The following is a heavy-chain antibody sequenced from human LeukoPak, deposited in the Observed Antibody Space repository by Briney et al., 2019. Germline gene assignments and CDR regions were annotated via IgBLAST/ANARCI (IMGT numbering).Heavy chain of an antibody. Sequence: SETLSLTCTVSGGSLSSYYWSWIRQPPGKGLEWIGYIYYSGSTNYNPSLKSRVTISVDTSKNQFSLKLSSVTAADTAVYYCARVGNPDEWIQLWWGAFDIWGQGTMVTVSS. CDR1: GGSLSSYY. CDR3: ARVGNPDEWIQLWWGAFDI. D-gene: IGHD5-18*01. J-gene: IGHJ3*02. V-gene: IGHV4-59*01. CDR2: IYYSGST.